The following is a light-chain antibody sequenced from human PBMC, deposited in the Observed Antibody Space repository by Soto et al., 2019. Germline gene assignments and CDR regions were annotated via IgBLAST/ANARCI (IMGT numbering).Light chain of an antibody. CDR2: LAS. V-gene: IGKV3-20*01. J-gene: IGKJ1*01. CDR1: QSVSSNY. Sequence: EIVLTPSPGTLSLSPGERATLSCRASQSVSSNYLAWYQQKPGQAPRLLIYLASSRAPGIPDRFSGSGSGTDFTLTISSLQPDDFATYYCQQYNSYSPTFGQGTKVDIK. CDR3: QQYNSYSPT.